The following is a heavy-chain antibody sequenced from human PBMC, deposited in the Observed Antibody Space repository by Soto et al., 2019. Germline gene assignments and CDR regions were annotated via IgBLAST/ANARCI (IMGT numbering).Heavy chain of an antibody. CDR1: GDSVSSTSSI. CDR2: TYYRSKWHT. V-gene: IGHV6-1*01. J-gene: IGHJ4*02. Sequence: SQTLSLTCDISGDSVSSTSSIWNWIRQSPSRGLGWLGRTYYRSKWHTDYAVSVRGRITINPDTPKNQFFLQLSSVTPDDTAVYFCARDLHGTYYYDSWGQGTLVTVSS. D-gene: IGHD1-1*01. CDR3: ARDLHGTYYYDS.